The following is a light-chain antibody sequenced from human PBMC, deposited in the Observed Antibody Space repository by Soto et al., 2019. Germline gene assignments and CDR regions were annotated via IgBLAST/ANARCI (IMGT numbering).Light chain of an antibody. CDR1: NSDVGGYNF. V-gene: IGLV2-23*01. CDR3: CSYAGSSTYV. Sequence: QSVLTQPASVSGSPGQWITISCTGTNSDVGGYNFVSWYQQHPDKAPKVIIYEGSKRPSGVSNRFSGSKSGNTASLTISGLQAEDEADYYCCSYAGSSTYVFGTGTSSPS. J-gene: IGLJ1*01. CDR2: EGS.